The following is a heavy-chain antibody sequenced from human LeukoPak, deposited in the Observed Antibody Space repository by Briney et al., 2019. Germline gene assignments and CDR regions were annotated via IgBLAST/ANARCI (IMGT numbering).Heavy chain of an antibody. Sequence: GGSLRLSCAASGCTFSNYAMSWVRQAPGKGLEWVSSISGDGSRTYYTDSVKGRFTISRDNSKNTLYLQMNSLRADETAVYYCACRPRADIGPLDFWGQGTLVTVSS. V-gene: IGHV3-23*01. CDR1: GCTFSNYA. CDR3: ACRPRADIGPLDF. CDR2: ISGDGSRT. J-gene: IGHJ4*02. D-gene: IGHD1-14*01.